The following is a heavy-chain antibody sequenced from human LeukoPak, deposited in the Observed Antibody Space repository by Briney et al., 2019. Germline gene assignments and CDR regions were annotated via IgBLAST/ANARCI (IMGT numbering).Heavy chain of an antibody. Sequence: SETLSLTCTVSGGSISSGGYYWSWIRQHPGKGLEWIGYIYYSGSTNYNPSLKSRVTISVDTSKNQFSLKLSSVTAADTAVYYCARVPTYSGSPLRGDDGAFDIWGQGTMVTVSS. D-gene: IGHD1-26*01. V-gene: IGHV4-61*08. CDR3: ARVPTYSGSPLRGDDGAFDI. CDR1: GGSISSGGYY. J-gene: IGHJ3*02. CDR2: IYYSGST.